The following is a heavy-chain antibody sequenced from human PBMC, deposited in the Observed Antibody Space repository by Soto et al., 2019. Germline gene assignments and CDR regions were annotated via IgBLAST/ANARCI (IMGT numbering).Heavy chain of an antibody. D-gene: IGHD4-17*01. CDR3: ARELDPYYGGNSLSLDY. V-gene: IGHV1-3*01. Sequence: ASVKVSCKASGYTLTSYAMNWVRQAPGQRLEWMGWINAGNGNTKYSQKFQGRVTITRDTSASTAYMELSSLRSEDTAVYFCARELDPYYGGNSLSLDYWGQGTLVTVSS. CDR1: GYTLTSYA. CDR2: INAGNGNT. J-gene: IGHJ4*02.